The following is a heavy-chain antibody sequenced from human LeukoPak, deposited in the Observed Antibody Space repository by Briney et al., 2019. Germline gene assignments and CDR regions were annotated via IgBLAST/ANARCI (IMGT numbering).Heavy chain of an antibody. CDR1: GYTFTTFF. J-gene: IGHJ4*02. CDR2: ISPLGGGGST. Sequence: ASVKVSCKASGYTFTTFFIHWVRQAPGQGLEWMAMISPLGGGGSTSYAQKFQGRVTMTRDTSISTAYMELSRLRSDDTAVYYCARDLGGDTAMVEDYWGQGTLVTVSS. D-gene: IGHD5-18*01. V-gene: IGHV1-2*02. CDR3: ARDLGGDTAMVEDY.